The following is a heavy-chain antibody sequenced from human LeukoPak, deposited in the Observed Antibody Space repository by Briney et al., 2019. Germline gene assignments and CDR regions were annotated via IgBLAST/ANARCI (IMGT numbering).Heavy chain of an antibody. CDR3: ARDVGRVITPTYYYYYGMDV. Sequence: GASVKVSCKASGYTFTSYDINWVRQATGQGLEWMGWMNPNSGNTGYAQKFQGRVTITRNTSISTAYMELSSLRSEDTAVYYCARDVGRVITPTYYYYYGMDVWGQGTTVTVSS. V-gene: IGHV1-8*03. J-gene: IGHJ6*02. CDR2: MNPNSGNT. CDR1: GYTFTSYD. D-gene: IGHD3-22*01.